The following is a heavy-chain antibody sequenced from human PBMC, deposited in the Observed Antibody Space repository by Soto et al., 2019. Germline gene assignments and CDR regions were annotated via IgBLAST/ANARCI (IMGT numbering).Heavy chain of an antibody. CDR2: IIPIFGTA. J-gene: IGHJ4*02. CDR3: ERDYTSGYCSGGSCYSEFNY. D-gene: IGHD2-15*01. CDR1: GGTFSSYA. V-gene: IGHV1-69*01. Sequence: QVQLVQSGAEVKKPGSSVKVSCKASGGTFSSYAISWVRQAPGQGLEWMGGIIPIFGTANYAQKFKGRVTITADESTSTAYMELSSLRSEDTAVYYCERDYTSGYCSGGSCYSEFNYWGQGTLVTVSS.